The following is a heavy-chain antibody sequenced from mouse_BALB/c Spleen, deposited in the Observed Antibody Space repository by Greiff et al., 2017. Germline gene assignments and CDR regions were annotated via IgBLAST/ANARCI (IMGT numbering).Heavy chain of an antibody. CDR1: GYSFTGYN. V-gene: IGHV1-39*01. CDR2: IDPYYGGT. D-gene: IGHD2-4*01. J-gene: IGHJ4*01. Sequence: EVKLVESGPELEKPGASVKISCKASGYSFTGYNMNWVKQSNGKSLEWIGNIDPYYGGTSYNQKFKGKATLTVDKSSSTAYMQLKSLTSEDSAVYYCARGDYDYDETTLYAMDYWGQGTSVTVSS. CDR3: ARGDYDYDETTLYAMDY.